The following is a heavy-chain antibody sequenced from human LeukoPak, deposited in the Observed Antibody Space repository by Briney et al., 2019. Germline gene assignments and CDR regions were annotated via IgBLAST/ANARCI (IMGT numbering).Heavy chain of an antibody. CDR2: IYYSGST. CDR3: ARQRPPTFWSGYYYYYYGMDV. J-gene: IGHJ6*02. D-gene: IGHD3-3*01. V-gene: IGHV4-61*05. CDR1: GGSISSSSYY. Sequence: SETLSLTCTVSGGSISSSSYYWGWIRQPPGKGLEWIGYIYYSGSTNYNPSLKSRVTISVDTSKNQFSLKLSSVTAADTAVYYCARQRPPTFWSGYYYYYYGMDVWGQGTTVTVSS.